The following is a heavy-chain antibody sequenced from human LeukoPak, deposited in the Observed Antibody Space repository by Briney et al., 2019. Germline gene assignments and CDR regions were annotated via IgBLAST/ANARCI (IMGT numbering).Heavy chain of an antibody. D-gene: IGHD1-26*01. CDR1: GGSIISDTYY. CDR3: ARDQGAKHALDWFDP. CDR2: VYTSGST. V-gene: IGHV4-61*02. J-gene: IGHJ5*02. Sequence: SETLSLTCTVSGGSIISDTYYWSWIRQPAGKGLEWIGRVYTSGSTNYNPSLKSRVTMSVNTSKNQFSLKLSSVTAADTAVYYCARDQGAKHALDWFDPWGQGTLVTVSS.